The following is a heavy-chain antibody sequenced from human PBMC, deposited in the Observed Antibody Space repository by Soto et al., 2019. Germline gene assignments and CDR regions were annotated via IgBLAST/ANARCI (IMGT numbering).Heavy chain of an antibody. CDR3: AKVGIVGATTALFDY. D-gene: IGHD1-26*01. Sequence: PGGSMKLSCAPSGFTFSSYAMSWVRQAPGKGLEWVSAISGSGGSTYYADSVKGRFTISRDNSKNTLYLQMNSLRAEDTAVYYCAKVGIVGATTALFDYWGQGTLVTVSA. V-gene: IGHV3-23*01. CDR1: GFTFSSYA. J-gene: IGHJ4*02. CDR2: ISGSGGST.